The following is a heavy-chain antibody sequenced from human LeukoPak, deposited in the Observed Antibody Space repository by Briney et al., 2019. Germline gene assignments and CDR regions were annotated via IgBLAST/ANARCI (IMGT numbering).Heavy chain of an antibody. J-gene: IGHJ5*02. V-gene: IGHV1-18*01. CDR2: ISAYNGNT. D-gene: IGHD2-2*01. Sequence: GASVKVSCKASGYTFTSYGISWVRQAPGQGLEWMGWISAYNGNTNYAQKLQGRVTMTTDTSTSTAYMELRSLRSDDTAVYYCARVRGKYCSSTSCGLNWFDPWGQGTLVTVSS. CDR1: GYTFTSYG. CDR3: ARVRGKYCSSTSCGLNWFDP.